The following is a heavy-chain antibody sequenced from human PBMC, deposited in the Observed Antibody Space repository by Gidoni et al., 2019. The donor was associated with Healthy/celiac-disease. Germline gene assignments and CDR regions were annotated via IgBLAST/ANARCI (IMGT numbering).Heavy chain of an antibody. D-gene: IGHD3-10*01. CDR3: ALSYYYGSGSYYKGVSFDY. CDR1: GFSLSTSGVG. J-gene: IGHJ4*02. Sequence: ITLKESGPTLVKPTPTLTLTCTFSGFSLSTSGVGVGWIRQPPGKALEWLALIYWDDDKRYSPSLKSRLTITKDTSKNQVVLTMTNMDPVDTATYYCALSYYYGSGSYYKGVSFDYWGQGTLVTVSS. V-gene: IGHV2-5*02. CDR2: IYWDDDK.